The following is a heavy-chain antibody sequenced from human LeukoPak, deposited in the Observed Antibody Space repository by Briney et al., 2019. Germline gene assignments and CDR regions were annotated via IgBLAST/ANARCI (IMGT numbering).Heavy chain of an antibody. J-gene: IGHJ4*02. V-gene: IGHV1-18*01. Sequence: ASVKVSCKASGYTFTIYGISWVRQAPGQGLEWMGWISAYNGNTNYAQKLQGRVTMTTDTSTSTAYMELRSLRSDDTAVYYCARFHGIVGATTRPFDYWGQGTLVTVSS. CDR1: GYTFTIYG. CDR3: ARFHGIVGATTRPFDY. CDR2: ISAYNGNT. D-gene: IGHD1-26*01.